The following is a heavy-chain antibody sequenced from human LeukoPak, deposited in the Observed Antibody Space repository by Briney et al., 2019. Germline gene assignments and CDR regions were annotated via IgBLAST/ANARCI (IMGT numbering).Heavy chain of an antibody. CDR2: INPSGGST. V-gene: IGHV1-46*01. CDR3: ASDVDIVATNGGTDYYYMDV. CDR1: GYTFTSYY. J-gene: IGHJ6*03. Sequence: ASVKVSCKASGYTFTSYYMHWVRRAPGQGLEWMGRINPSGGSTSNAQKFQGRVTMTRDTSTTAVYMELSSLRSDDTAVYYCASDVDIVATNGGTDYYYMDVWGKGTTVTVSS. D-gene: IGHD5-12*01.